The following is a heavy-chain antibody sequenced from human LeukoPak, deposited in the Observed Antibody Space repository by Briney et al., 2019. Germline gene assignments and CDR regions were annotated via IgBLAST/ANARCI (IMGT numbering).Heavy chain of an antibody. J-gene: IGHJ6*03. V-gene: IGHV4-34*01. D-gene: IGHD3-10*01. CDR3: ARVPAIRGVNAFYYYYMDV. Sequence: PSETLSLTCAVYGGSFSGYYWSWIRQPPGKGLEWIGEINHSGSTNYNPSLKSRVTISVDTSKNQFSLKLNSVTAADTAVYYCARVPAIRGVNAFYYYYMDVWGKGNTVTVSS. CDR1: GGSFSGYY. CDR2: INHSGST.